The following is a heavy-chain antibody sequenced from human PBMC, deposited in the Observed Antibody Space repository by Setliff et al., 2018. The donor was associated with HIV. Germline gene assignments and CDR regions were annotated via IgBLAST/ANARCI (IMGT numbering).Heavy chain of an antibody. V-gene: IGHV4-4*02. CDR2: IYHSGST. Sequence: SETLSLTCAVSGDSISSSNWWSWVRQSPGKGLEWIGKIYHSGSTNYNPSLKSRVTISVDTSKNQFSLKLSSVTAADTAVYYCARLSRIAAVYFHHWGQGTLVTVSS. D-gene: IGHD6-25*01. CDR3: ARLSRIAAVYFHH. CDR1: GDSISSSNW. J-gene: IGHJ1*01.